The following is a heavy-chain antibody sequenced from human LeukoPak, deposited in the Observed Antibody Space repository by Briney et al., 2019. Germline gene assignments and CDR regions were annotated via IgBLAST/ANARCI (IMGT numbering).Heavy chain of an antibody. CDR2: ISRDSDIR. CDR1: GFIFGRDS. CDR3: ARDLRYLDYGGNLFDY. D-gene: IGHD4-23*01. J-gene: IGHJ4*02. Sequence: QSGGSLTLSCAASGFIFGRDSMNWVRQAPGRGLEWISYISRDSDIRYYADSVRGRFHISRDNARNSLYLQMNSLRAEDTAVYYCARDLRYLDYGGNLFDYWGQGTLVTVSS. V-gene: IGHV3-48*01.